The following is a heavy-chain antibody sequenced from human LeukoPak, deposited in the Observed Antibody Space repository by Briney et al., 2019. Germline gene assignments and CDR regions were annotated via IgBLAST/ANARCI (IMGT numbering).Heavy chain of an antibody. CDR3: ARDYRSSACFDY. V-gene: IGHV3-21*01. Sequence: PGGSLGLSCAASGFTFSSYSMNWVRLAPGKGLEWVSSISSSSSDRFYADSVKGRFTISRDNAKNSLYLQMNSLRAEDTAVYYCARDYRSSACFDYWGQGTLVTVSS. CDR1: GFTFSSYS. J-gene: IGHJ4*02. D-gene: IGHD6-6*01. CDR2: ISSSSSDR.